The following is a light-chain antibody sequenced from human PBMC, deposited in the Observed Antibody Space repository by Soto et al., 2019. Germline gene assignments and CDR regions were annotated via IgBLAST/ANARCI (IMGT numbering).Light chain of an antibody. CDR1: QSVSSN. V-gene: IGKV3-15*01. J-gene: IGKJ1*01. CDR3: QQSGT. Sequence: EIVMTQSPATLSVSPGERATLSCRASQSVSSNLAWYQQKPGQAPRLLIYGASTRATGIPARFSGSGSGTKFTLTISSLQSEDFAVYYCQQSGTFGQGTKVDIK. CDR2: GAS.